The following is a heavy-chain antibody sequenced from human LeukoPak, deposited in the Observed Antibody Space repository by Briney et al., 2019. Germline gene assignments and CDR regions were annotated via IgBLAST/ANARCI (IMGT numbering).Heavy chain of an antibody. J-gene: IGHJ5*02. D-gene: IGHD5-18*01. V-gene: IGHV4-39*07. CDR1: GGSISSSSYY. CDR2: IYYSGST. Sequence: ASETLSLTCTVSGGSISSSSYYWDWIRQPPGKGLEWIGSIYYSGSTYYNPSLKTRVTISVDTSKNHFSLKLSSVTAADTAVYFCARVSWLDTTISGTNWFDPWGQGTLVTVSS. CDR3: ARVSWLDTTISGTNWFDP.